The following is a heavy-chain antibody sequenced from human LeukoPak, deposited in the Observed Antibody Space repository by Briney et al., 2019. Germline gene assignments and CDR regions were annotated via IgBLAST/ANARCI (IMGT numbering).Heavy chain of an antibody. CDR1: GGSISSYY. V-gene: IGHV4-59*08. D-gene: IGHD5-18*01. J-gene: IGHJ4*02. CDR2: IYYSGST. CDR3: ARHVRFGSYGYGPFDY. Sequence: SETLSLTCTVSGGSISSYYWSWIRQPPGKGLEWIGYIYYSGSTNYNPSLKSRVTISVDTSKNQFSLKLSSVTAADTAVYYCARHVRFGSYGYGPFDYWGQGTLVTVSS.